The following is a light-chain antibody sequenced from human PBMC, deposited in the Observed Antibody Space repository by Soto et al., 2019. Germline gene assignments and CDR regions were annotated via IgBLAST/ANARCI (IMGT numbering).Light chain of an antibody. Sequence: DIVMTQSPLSLPVTPGEPASISCRSSQSLLHSNGYNSLDWYLQMPGQSPQLLIALGSNRASGGTDRFSGSGSGTDFTLKISRVEAEDVGVYYCMQALQTPPTFGQGTKLEIK. CDR3: MQALQTPPT. CDR1: QSLLHSNGYNS. CDR2: LGS. V-gene: IGKV2-28*01. J-gene: IGKJ2*01.